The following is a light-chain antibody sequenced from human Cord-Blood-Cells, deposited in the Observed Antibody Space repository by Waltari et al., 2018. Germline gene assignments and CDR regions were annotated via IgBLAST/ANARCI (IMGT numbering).Light chain of an antibody. CDR3: QQRSNWPT. V-gene: IGKV3-11*01. CDR1: QSVSSY. CDR2: DAS. Sequence: EIVLTQSPPTLSSSPGERATLSCRASQSVSSYFAWYQQKPGQAPRLLIYDASNRATGIPARFSGSGSGTDFTLTISSLEPEDFAVYYCQQRSNWPTFGQGTKVEIK. J-gene: IGKJ1*01.